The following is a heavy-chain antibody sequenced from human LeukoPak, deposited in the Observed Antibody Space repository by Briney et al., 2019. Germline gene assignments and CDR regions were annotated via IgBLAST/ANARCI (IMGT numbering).Heavy chain of an antibody. V-gene: IGHV1-69*04. CDR1: GYTFTSYA. J-gene: IGHJ4*02. Sequence: SVKVSCKASGYTFTSYAMNWVRQAPGQGLEWMGRIIPILGIANYAQKFQGRVTITADKSTSTAYMELSSLRSEDTAVYYCARGTMATFDYWGQGTLVTVSS. CDR3: ARGTMATFDY. D-gene: IGHD5-24*01. CDR2: IIPILGIA.